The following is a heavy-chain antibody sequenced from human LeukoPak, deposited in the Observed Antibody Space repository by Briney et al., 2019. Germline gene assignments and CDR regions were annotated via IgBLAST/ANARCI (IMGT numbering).Heavy chain of an antibody. Sequence: PSETLSLTCTVSGGSISSSSYYWGWIRQPPGKGLEWIGSIYYSGSTYYNPSLKSRVTISVDTSKNQFSLKLSSVTAADTAVYYCARGPYLSSSWLHNWFDPWGQGTLVTVSS. CDR3: ARGPYLSSSWLHNWFDP. CDR2: IYYSGST. V-gene: IGHV4-39*07. CDR1: GGSISSSSYY. J-gene: IGHJ5*02. D-gene: IGHD6-13*01.